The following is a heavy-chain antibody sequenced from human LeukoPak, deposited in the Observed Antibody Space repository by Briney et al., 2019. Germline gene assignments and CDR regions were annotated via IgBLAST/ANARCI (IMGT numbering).Heavy chain of an antibody. V-gene: IGHV3-7*01. J-gene: IGHJ4*02. Sequence: PGGSLRLSCAASGFTFSSYWMSWVRQAPGKGLEWVANIKQDGSEKYYVDSVKGRFTISRDNAKNSLYLQMNSLRAEDTAVYYCARGSGYYLGHFDYWGQGTLLTVSS. D-gene: IGHD3-22*01. CDR2: IKQDGSEK. CDR1: GFTFSSYW. CDR3: ARGSGYYLGHFDY.